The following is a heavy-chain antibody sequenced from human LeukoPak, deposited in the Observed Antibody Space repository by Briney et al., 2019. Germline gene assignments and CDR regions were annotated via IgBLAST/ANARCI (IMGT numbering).Heavy chain of an antibody. Sequence: SETLSLTCAVSGDSITSHNWWSWGRPPPGKGLEWIGEIYHSGTTNYSPSLKSRVTISVDKSKNQLSLRLTSVTAADTAVYFCASCLFDYYYFDQWGQGTLVTVSS. CDR1: GDSITSHNW. CDR3: ASCLFDYYYFDQ. D-gene: IGHD3-10*01. J-gene: IGHJ4*02. CDR2: IYHSGTT. V-gene: IGHV4-4*02.